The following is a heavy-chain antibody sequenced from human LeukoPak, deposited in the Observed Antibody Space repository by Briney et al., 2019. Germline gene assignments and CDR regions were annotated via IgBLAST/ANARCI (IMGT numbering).Heavy chain of an antibody. CDR3: ATRGGWYTRAFEP. D-gene: IGHD6-19*01. CDR2: MNQDGSEK. V-gene: IGHV3-7*01. CDR1: EFTFSRYW. Sequence: GGSLRLSCAASEFTFSRYWMSWVRQAPGKGLEWVATMNQDGSEKYYVDSVKGRFTISRDNAKNSLYLQMNSLRVEDTAVYYCATRGGWYTRAFEPWGQGTLVTVSS. J-gene: IGHJ5*02.